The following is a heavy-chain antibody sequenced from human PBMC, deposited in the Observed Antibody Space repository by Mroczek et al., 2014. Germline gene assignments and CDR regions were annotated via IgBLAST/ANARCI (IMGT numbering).Heavy chain of an antibody. J-gene: IGHJ6*03. CDR3: ARDLGGSGWYREGSNYYMDV. CDR2: IYTSGST. V-gene: IGHV4-61*02. D-gene: IGHD6-19*01. CDR1: GGSISSGSYY. Sequence: KESGPGLVKPSQTLSLTCTVSGGSISSGSYYWSWIRQPAGKGLEWIGRIYTSGSTNYNPSLKSRVTMSVDTSKNQFSLKLSSVTAADTAVYYCARDLGGSGWYREGSNYYMDVWGKGTTVTVSS.